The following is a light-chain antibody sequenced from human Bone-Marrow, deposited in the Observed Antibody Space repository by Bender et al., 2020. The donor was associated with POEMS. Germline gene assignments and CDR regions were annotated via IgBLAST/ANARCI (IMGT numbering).Light chain of an antibody. V-gene: IGLV1-44*01. J-gene: IGLJ1*01. CDR1: SSNIGAHA. CDR2: SSH. CDR3: CSYGGSATSDYV. Sequence: QSVLTQPPSASGTPGQRVTISCSGGSSNIGAHAVNWYQHLPGTAPKLLIYSSHRRPSEVPDQFSGSKSGNTASLTISGVQTDDEADYFCCSYGGSATSDYVFGPGTRVTVL.